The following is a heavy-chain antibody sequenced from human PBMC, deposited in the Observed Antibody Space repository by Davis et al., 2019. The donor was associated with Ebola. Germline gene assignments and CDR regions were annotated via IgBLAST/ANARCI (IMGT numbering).Heavy chain of an antibody. Sequence: SETLSLTCAVSGGSISSSNWWSWVRQPPGKGLEWIGEINHSGSTNYNPSLKSRVTISVDTSKNQFSLKLSSVTAADTAVYYCARKQGIGAYFDLWGRGTLVTVSS. V-gene: IGHV4-4*02. D-gene: IGHD2-21*01. CDR2: INHSGST. J-gene: IGHJ2*01. CDR1: GGSISSSNW. CDR3: ARKQGIGAYFDL.